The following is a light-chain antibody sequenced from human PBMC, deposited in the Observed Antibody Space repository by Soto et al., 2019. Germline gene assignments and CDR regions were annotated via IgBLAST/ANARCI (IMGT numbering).Light chain of an antibody. J-gene: IGKJ1*01. CDR1: QGIRID. CDR2: DAS. CDR3: LQDYNYPRT. Sequence: DIQMTQSPSSLSASVGDRVTITCRASQGIRIDLGWYQQKPGKAPKRLIYDASNLQSGVPSRFSGSGSGTEFTLTISSLQPEDFATYYCLQDYNYPRTFGQGTKWIS. V-gene: IGKV1-17*01.